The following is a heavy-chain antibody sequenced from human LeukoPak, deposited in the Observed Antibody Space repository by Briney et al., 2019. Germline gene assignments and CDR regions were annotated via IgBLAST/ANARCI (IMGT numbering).Heavy chain of an antibody. CDR2: IYYSGST. D-gene: IGHD4-11*01. CDR3: ASLTVTTYHFDY. V-gene: IGHV4-39*07. Sequence: SETLSITCTVSCGSISSYYWGWIRQPPGKGLEWIGSIYYSGSTYYNPSLKSRVTISVDTSKNQFSLKLSSVTAADTAVYYCASLTVTTYHFDYWGQGTLVTVSS. CDR1: CGSISSYY. J-gene: IGHJ4*02.